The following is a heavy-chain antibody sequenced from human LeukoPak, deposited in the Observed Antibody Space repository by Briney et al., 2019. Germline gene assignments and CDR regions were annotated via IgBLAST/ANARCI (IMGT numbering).Heavy chain of an antibody. D-gene: IGHD2-2*01. CDR1: GFTFSSYA. Sequence: GGSLRLSCAASGFTFSSYAMSWVRQAPGKGLEWVSAISGSGGSTYYADSVKGRFTISRDNAKNTLYLQMNSLKADDSAVYYCAKDHSSTWYYTSYFDYWGQGTLVTVSS. V-gene: IGHV3-23*01. CDR2: ISGSGGST. CDR3: AKDHSSTWYYTSYFDY. J-gene: IGHJ4*02.